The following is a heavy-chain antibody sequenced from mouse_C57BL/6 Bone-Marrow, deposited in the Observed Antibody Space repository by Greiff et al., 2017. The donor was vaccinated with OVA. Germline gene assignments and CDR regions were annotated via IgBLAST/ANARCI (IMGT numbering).Heavy chain of an antibody. CDR1: GYTFTDYE. Sequence: VKLVESGAELVRPGASVTLSCKASGYTFTDYEMHWVKQTPVHGLEWIGAIDPETGGTAYNQKFKGKAILTADKSSSTAYMEHRSLTSEDSAVYDCTRCEDDYYGSWFANWGQGTLVTVSA. D-gene: IGHD1-1*01. V-gene: IGHV1-15*01. J-gene: IGHJ3*01. CDR2: IDPETGGT. CDR3: TRCEDDYYGSWFAN.